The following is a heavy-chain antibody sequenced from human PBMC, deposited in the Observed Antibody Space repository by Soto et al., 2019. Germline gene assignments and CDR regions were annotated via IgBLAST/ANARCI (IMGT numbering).Heavy chain of an antibody. CDR3: ARDVSGGTYPWFFDL. D-gene: IGHD2-15*01. CDR2: ISGYNGNI. Sequence: ASVKVSCKASGYTSSIYGISWVRQAPGQGLEWMAWISGYNGNIKYAQKFQGRVTVATDTTTTGAYMELRSLRSDDTAAYYCARDVSGGTYPWFFDLWG. J-gene: IGHJ2*01. V-gene: IGHV1-18*04. CDR1: GYTSSIYG.